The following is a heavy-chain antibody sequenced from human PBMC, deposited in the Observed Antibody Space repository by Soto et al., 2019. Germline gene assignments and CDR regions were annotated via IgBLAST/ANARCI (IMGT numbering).Heavy chain of an antibody. V-gene: IGHV3-21*01. CDR1: GFSFSTYS. J-gene: IGHJ6*03. CDR2: INEDSTYI. Sequence: EVHLVESGGGLVKPGGSLRLSCAASGFSFSTYSMNWVRQAPGKGLEWVSSINEDSTYIYYACSVRGRFTISRDNAEDSLCLQMNSLRAEDTAVYYCVRDFGRYFRTGYMDVWGDGATVTVSS. CDR3: VRDFGRYFRTGYMDV. D-gene: IGHD3-9*01.